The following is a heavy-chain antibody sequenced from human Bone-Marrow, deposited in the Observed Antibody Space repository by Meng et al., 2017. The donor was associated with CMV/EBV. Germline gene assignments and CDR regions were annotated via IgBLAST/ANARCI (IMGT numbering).Heavy chain of an antibody. V-gene: IGHV1-69*10. CDR2: IIPILGIA. CDR3: ARLGATRYDFWSGYDSPFDY. CDR1: GGTFSSYA. J-gene: IGHJ4*02. D-gene: IGHD3-3*01. Sequence: SVKVSCKASGGTFSSYAISWVRQAPGQGLEWMGGIIPILGIANYAQKFQGRVTITADKSTSTAYMELSSVTAADTAVYYCARLGATRYDFWSGYDSPFDYWGQGTLVTVSS.